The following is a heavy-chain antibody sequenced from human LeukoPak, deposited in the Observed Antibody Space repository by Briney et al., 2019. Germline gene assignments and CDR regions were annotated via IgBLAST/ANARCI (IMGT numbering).Heavy chain of an antibody. V-gene: IGHV4-61*10. CDR1: GGSISSGSYY. CDR2: IYYSGST. D-gene: IGHD6-19*01. J-gene: IGHJ4*02. Sequence: SQTLSLTCTVSGGSISSGSYYWSWIRQPAGKGLEWIGYIYYSGSTNYNPSLKSRVTISVDTSKNQFSLKLSSVTAADTAVYYCARGGSGWPYYFDYWGQGTLVTVSS. CDR3: ARGGSGWPYYFDY.